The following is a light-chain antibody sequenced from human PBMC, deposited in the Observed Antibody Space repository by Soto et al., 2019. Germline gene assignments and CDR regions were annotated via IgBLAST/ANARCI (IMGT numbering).Light chain of an antibody. Sequence: EIVLTQSPATLSLSPGERATLSCRASQSIGSFLAWYQQKPGQPPRLLIYDASNRATGIPGRFSGSGSGTDFTHTISSLEPEDFAFYYCQQRGNWPPTFGPGTKVNIK. V-gene: IGKV3-11*01. J-gene: IGKJ3*01. CDR1: QSIGSF. CDR2: DAS. CDR3: QQRGNWPPT.